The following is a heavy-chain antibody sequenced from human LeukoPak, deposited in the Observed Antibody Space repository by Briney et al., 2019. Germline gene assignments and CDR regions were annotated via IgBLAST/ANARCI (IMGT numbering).Heavy chain of an antibody. CDR3: ARDLYSGYDPSAFDI. CDR2: IYSGGST. Sequence: GGSLRLSCAASGFTVSSNYMSWVRQAPGKGLEWVSVIYSGGSTYYADSVKGRFTISRDNSKNTLYLQMNSLRAEDTAVYYCARDLYSGYDPSAFDIWGQGTMVTVSS. D-gene: IGHD5-12*01. J-gene: IGHJ3*02. V-gene: IGHV3-66*01. CDR1: GFTVSSNY.